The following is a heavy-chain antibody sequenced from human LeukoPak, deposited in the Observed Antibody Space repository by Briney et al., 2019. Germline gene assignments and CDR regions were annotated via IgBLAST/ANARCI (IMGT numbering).Heavy chain of an antibody. CDR2: VTADST. CDR1: GFTFGTYA. Sequence: GGSLRLSCAASGFTFGTYAMSWVRQAPGKGLEWVSTVTADSTYYADSVKGRFTISRDNSKNTLYLQMNSLRAEDTAVYCCAKGATGYCSSTSCLYYFDYWGQGTLVTVSS. D-gene: IGHD2-2*01. V-gene: IGHV3-23*01. CDR3: AKGATGYCSSTSCLYYFDY. J-gene: IGHJ4*02.